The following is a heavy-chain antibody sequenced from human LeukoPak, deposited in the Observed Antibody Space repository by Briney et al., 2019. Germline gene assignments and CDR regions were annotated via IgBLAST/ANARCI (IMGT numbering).Heavy chain of an antibody. CDR2: IYHSGST. V-gene: IGHV4-30-2*01. Sequence: SETLSLTCTVSGGSISSGGYYWSWIRQPPGKGLEWIGYIYHSGSTYYNPSLKSRVTISVDRSKNQFSLKLSSVTAADTAVYYCARARPHYCSSTSCYSLDYWGQGTLVTVSS. CDR3: ARARPHYCSSTSCYSLDY. D-gene: IGHD2-2*01. CDR1: GGSISSGGYY. J-gene: IGHJ4*02.